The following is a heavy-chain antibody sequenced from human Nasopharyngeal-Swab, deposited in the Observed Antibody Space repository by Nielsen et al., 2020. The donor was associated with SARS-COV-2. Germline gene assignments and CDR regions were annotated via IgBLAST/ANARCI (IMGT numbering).Heavy chain of an antibody. Sequence: GSLRLSCAVYGGSFSGYYWGWIRQPPGRGLEWIGSIDYSGNTDYNLSLKSRVTISVDTSKNQFSLRLSSVTAADTAIYYCARVDTYGPELKGAFDIWGQGTVVTVSS. CDR3: ARVDTYGPELKGAFDI. CDR2: IDYSGNT. V-gene: IGHV4-34*01. CDR1: GGSFSGYY. J-gene: IGHJ3*02. D-gene: IGHD5-18*01.